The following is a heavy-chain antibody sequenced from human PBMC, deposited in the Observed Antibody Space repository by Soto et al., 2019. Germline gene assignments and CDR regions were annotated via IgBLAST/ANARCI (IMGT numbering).Heavy chain of an antibody. CDR2: ITPLSGTA. D-gene: IGHD3-9*01. Sequence: QVQLVQSGAEVKKPGSSVKVSCKASGVTFSNYAISWVRQAPGQGLEWMGGITPLSGTASYAQRFQGRVTITADEFTSTAYMELRSLRSEDTAIYYCARGWSYDILTGYSYWGQGTLVTVSS. CDR1: GVTFSNYA. CDR3: ARGWSYDILTGYSY. J-gene: IGHJ4*02. V-gene: IGHV1-69*01.